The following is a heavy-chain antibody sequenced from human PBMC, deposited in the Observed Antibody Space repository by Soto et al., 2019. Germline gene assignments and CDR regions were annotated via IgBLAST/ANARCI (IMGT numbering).Heavy chain of an antibody. J-gene: IGHJ4*01. D-gene: IGHD6-25*01. CDR3: AREYSSAPDY. V-gene: IGHV4-39*02. CDR1: GGSISSSSYY. Sequence: QLQLQESGPGLVKPSETLSLTCTVSGGSISSSSYYWGWIRQPPGKGLEWIGSIYYSGSTFYSPSRRSRATISVDTSKNQFSLRVSSVNAADTAVYYCAREYSSAPDYWGHGTLVNVPS. CDR2: IYYSGST.